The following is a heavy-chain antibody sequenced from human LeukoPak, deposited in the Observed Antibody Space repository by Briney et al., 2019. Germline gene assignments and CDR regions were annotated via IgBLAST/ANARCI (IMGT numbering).Heavy chain of an antibody. J-gene: IGHJ4*02. V-gene: IGHV3-23*01. Sequence: GGSLRLSCATSGFTFSSYAMSWVRQAPGKGLEWVSAISGSGGSTYYADSVKGRFTVSRDNSKNTLYLQMHSLGAEDTAVYYSARGSDYGRGYWGQGTLVTVSS. CDR3: ARGSDYGRGY. CDR2: ISGSGGST. CDR1: GFTFSSYA. D-gene: IGHD3-16*01.